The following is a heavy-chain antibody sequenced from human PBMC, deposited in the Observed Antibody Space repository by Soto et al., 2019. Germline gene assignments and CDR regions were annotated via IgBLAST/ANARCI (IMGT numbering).Heavy chain of an antibody. CDR1: GCSISRGGYS. J-gene: IGHJ4*02. Sequence: SWETLYLTCAVSGCSISRGGYSWSWIRQPPGKGLEWIGYIYHSGSTYYNPFLKSRVTISVDSSKNQFSLKLSSVTAADTAVYYCARVDSSGYYPDYWGQGTMVTVSS. CDR2: IYHSGST. V-gene: IGHV4-30-2*01. D-gene: IGHD3-22*01. CDR3: ARVDSSGYYPDY.